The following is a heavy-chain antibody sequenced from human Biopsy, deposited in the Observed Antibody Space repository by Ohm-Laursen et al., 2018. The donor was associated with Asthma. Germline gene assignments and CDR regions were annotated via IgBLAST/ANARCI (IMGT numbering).Heavy chain of an antibody. CDR1: GGSISTYC. CDR3: ARDRGGTYGRTFES. J-gene: IGHJ4*02. V-gene: IGHV4-59*01. Sequence: SETLSLTCTVSGGSISTYCWTWIRQPPGKGLEWVAYLYNSGTTNYNPSLKSRVTISVDTSKNQVSLNVRSVTAADTAVYYCARDRGGTYGRTFESWGQGTLVTVSS. D-gene: IGHD1-26*01. CDR2: LYNSGTT.